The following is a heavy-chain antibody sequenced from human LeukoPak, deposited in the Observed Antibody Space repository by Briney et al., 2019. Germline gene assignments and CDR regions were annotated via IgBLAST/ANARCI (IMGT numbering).Heavy chain of an antibody. D-gene: IGHD2-15*01. CDR3: ARGVRVDYYYYYYMDV. Sequence: KASETLSLTCTVSGGSISSGFYYWSWIRQPAGKGLEWIGRIYTSGSTNYNPSLNSRVTISVDTSKNQFSLKLSSVTAADTAVYYCARGVRVDYYYYYYMDVWGKGTTVTVSS. V-gene: IGHV4-61*02. J-gene: IGHJ6*03. CDR2: IYTSGST. CDR1: GGSISSGFYY.